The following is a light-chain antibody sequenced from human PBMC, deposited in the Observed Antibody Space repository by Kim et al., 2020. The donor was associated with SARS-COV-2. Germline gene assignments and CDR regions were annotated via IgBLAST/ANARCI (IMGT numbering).Light chain of an antibody. CDR1: HSVLYNSNNKNY. Sequence: ANINCKTSHSVLYNSNNKNYLAWYQQEPGQPPKLLIYWASTRESGVPDRFSGSGSGTDVNLTISSLQAEDVAVYYCQQDYRTAPGSFGQGTKLEI. CDR2: WAS. J-gene: IGKJ2*04. CDR3: QQDYRTAPGS. V-gene: IGKV4-1*01.